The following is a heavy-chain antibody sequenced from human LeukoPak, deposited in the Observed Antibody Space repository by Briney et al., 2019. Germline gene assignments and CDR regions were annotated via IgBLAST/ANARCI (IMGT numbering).Heavy chain of an antibody. CDR2: THASGSF. V-gene: IGHV4-61*02. D-gene: IGHD6-13*01. J-gene: IGHJ6*03. CDR1: GDSISSDTYY. Sequence: SETLSLTCTVSGDSISSDTYYWSWIRQPAGKGLQWIGRTHASGSFMYNPSLKSRVTISVDTSKNQFSLKLSSVTAADTAVYYCARLTIDSSSWYHGHYYYMDVWGKGTTVTISS. CDR3: ARLTIDSSSWYHGHYYYMDV.